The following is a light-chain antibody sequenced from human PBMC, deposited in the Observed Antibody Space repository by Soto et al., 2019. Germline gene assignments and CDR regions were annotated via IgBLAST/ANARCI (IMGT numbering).Light chain of an antibody. CDR1: QRVSSSY. Sequence: EIVLTQSPGTLSLSPGERATLSCRASQRVSSSYLAWYQQKPGQAPRLLIYGASSRATGIPDRFSGRGSGTDFTLTISRLEPEDFAVYYCQQYGSSLFTFGGGTKVDIK. CDR2: GAS. CDR3: QQYGSSLFT. V-gene: IGKV3-20*01. J-gene: IGKJ4*01.